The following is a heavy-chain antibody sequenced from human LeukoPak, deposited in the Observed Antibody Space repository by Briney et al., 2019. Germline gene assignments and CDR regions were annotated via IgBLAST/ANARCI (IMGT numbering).Heavy chain of an antibody. CDR2: ISGSGGST. J-gene: IGHJ3*02. CDR1: GFTFSSYA. CDR3: AKDGGEAYYYDSSGYYDAFDI. D-gene: IGHD3-22*01. V-gene: IGHV3-23*01. Sequence: GGSLRLSCAASGFTFSSYAMSWVRQAPGKGLEWVSAISGSGGSTYYADSVKGRFTTSRDNSKNTLYLQMNSLRAEDTAVYYCAKDGGEAYYYDSSGYYDAFDIWGQGTMVTVSS.